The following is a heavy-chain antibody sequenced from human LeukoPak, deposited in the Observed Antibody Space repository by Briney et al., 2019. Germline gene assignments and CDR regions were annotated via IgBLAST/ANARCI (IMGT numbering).Heavy chain of an antibody. V-gene: IGHV3-30*04. CDR1: GFTFSSYA. CDR2: ISYDGSNK. J-gene: IGHJ3*02. Sequence: GGSLRLSCAASGFTFSSYAMHWVRQAPGKGLEWVAVISYDGSNKYYADSVKGRFTISRDNSKNTLYLQMNSLRAEDTAVYYCASSCGGDCYDAFDIWAQGTMVTVSS. D-gene: IGHD2-21*02. CDR3: ASSCGGDCYDAFDI.